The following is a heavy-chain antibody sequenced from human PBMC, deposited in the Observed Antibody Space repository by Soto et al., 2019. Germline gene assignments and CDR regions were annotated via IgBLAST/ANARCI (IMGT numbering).Heavy chain of an antibody. D-gene: IGHD5-18*01. V-gene: IGHV4-39*01. CDR2: IYYSGST. J-gene: IGHJ4*02. Sequence: QLQLQESGPGLVKPSETLSLTCTVSGGSISSSSYYWGWIRQPPGKGLEWIGSIYYSGSTYYNPSLTSRVTISVDTSKNQFSLKLSSVTAADTAVYYCARLDTAMVPGYWGQGTLVTVSS. CDR3: ARLDTAMVPGY. CDR1: GGSISSSSYY.